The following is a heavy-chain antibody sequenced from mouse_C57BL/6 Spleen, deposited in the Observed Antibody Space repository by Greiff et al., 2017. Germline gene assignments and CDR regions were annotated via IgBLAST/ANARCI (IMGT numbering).Heavy chain of an antibody. CDR3: AIGDGNYSAMDY. CDR2: ISYDGSN. V-gene: IGHV3-6*01. D-gene: IGHD2-1*01. J-gene: IGHJ4*01. CDR1: GYSITSGYY. Sequence: EVQLQQSGPGLVKPSQSLSLTCSVTGYSITSGYYWNWIRQFPGNKLEWMGYISYDGSNNYNPSLKNRISITRDTSKNQFFLKLNSVTTEDTATYYCAIGDGNYSAMDYWGQGTSVTVSS.